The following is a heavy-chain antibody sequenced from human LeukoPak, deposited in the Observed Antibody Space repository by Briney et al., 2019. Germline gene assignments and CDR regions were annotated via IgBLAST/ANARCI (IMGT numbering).Heavy chain of an antibody. V-gene: IGHV3-74*01. CDR2: INDDGRST. CDR3: ARAYCGGDCYSRAMDY. D-gene: IGHD2-21*02. J-gene: IGHJ4*02. Sequence: GGSLRLSCTASGFTFSNFWMHWVRQAPGKGLEWVSRINDDGRSTSYADSVKGRFTISRDNAKNTVYLQMNTLRAEDTAVYYCARAYCGGDCYSRAMDYWGQGTLVAVSS. CDR1: GFTFSNFW.